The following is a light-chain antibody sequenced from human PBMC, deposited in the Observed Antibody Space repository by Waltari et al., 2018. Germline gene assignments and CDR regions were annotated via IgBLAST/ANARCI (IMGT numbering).Light chain of an antibody. CDR2: EVS. J-gene: IGLJ3*02. Sequence: QSALTQPASVSGSPGQSITIPCTGTSIDVGNYNLVSWYQQHPGKAPKLMIYEVSKRPSGVSNRFSGSKSGNTASLTISGLQAEDEAHYYCCSYAGSSTPWVFGGGTKLTVL. CDR1: SIDVGNYNL. V-gene: IGLV2-23*02. CDR3: CSYAGSSTPWV.